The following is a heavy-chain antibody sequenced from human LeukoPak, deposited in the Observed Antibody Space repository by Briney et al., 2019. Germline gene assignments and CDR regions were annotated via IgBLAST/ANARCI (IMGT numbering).Heavy chain of an antibody. CDR1: GGTFSSYA. CDR3: ARVETAHYGMDV. CDR2: IIPILGIA. V-gene: IGHV1-69*04. D-gene: IGHD3-3*01. J-gene: IGHJ6*02. Sequence: ASVKVSCKASGGTFSSYAISWVRQAPGQGLEWMRRIIPILGIANYAQKFQGRVTITADKSTSTAYMELSSLRSEDTAVYYCARVETAHYGMDVWGLGTTVTVSS.